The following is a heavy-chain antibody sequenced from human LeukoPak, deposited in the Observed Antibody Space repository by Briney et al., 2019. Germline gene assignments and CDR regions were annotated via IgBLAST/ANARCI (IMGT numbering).Heavy chain of an antibody. CDR3: VRHNAARAFDI. J-gene: IGHJ3*02. D-gene: IGHD1-1*01. Sequence: GGSLRLSCAASGFTFSSHWMHWVRQAPGKGLVWVSRINSDGSTTTYADSVKGRFTISRDNAKNTLYLQMNSLRPEDTAVYYCVRHNAARAFDIWGQGTMVIVSS. CDR2: INSDGSTT. CDR1: GFTFSSHW. V-gene: IGHV3-74*01.